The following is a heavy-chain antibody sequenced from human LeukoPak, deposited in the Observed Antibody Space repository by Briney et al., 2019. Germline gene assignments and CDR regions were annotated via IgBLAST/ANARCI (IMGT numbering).Heavy chain of an antibody. CDR1: GFTFSSYD. CDR3: ATSPHYDILTGVRNYYMDV. CDR2: ISYDGSNK. Sequence: PGGSLRLSCAASGFTFSSYDMHWVRQAPGKGLEWVAVISYDGSNKYYADSVKGRFTISRDNSKNTLYLQMNSLRAEDTAVYYCATSPHYDILTGVRNYYMDVWGKGTTVTVSS. V-gene: IGHV3-30*03. J-gene: IGHJ6*03. D-gene: IGHD3-9*01.